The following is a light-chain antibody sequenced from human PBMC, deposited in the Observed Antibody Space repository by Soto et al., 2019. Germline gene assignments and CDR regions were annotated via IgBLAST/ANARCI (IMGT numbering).Light chain of an antibody. V-gene: IGKV1-39*01. Sequence: DIQMTQSPSSLSTSVGDKVTITCRASQSISKFLNWYQQKPRQAPKLLIYAASSLQSGVPTRFSGSGSGTDFTLTISSLQPEDFATYYCQQSYSTPRTFGQGTKVDIK. CDR1: QSISKF. CDR3: QQSYSTPRT. CDR2: AAS. J-gene: IGKJ1*01.